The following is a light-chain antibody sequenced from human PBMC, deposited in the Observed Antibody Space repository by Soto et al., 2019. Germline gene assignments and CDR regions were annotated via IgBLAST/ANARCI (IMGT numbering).Light chain of an antibody. CDR2: DAS. CDR1: QSISSW. CDR3: QQYNSYSPLT. J-gene: IGKJ4*01. V-gene: IGKV1-5*01. Sequence: DIQMTQSPSTLSAYVGDRVTITCRASQSISSWLAWYQQKPGKAPKLLIYDASSLESGVPSRFSGSGSGTEFTLTISSLQPDDFATYYCQQYNSYSPLTFGGGTKVEI.